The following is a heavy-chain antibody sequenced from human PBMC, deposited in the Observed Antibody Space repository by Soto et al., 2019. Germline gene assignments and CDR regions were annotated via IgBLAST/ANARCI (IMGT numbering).Heavy chain of an antibody. CDR1: GFTFSSYW. CDR2: TNSDGSDT. V-gene: IGHV3-74*01. D-gene: IGHD2-15*01. J-gene: IGHJ4*02. Sequence: EVQLVESGGGLVQPGGSLRLSCAASGFTFSSYWMYWVRQAPGKGLVWVSRTNSDGSDTSYADSVKGRFTVSRDNAKNTLYLQMNSLRAEDTAVYYCASERSWSLFDYWGKGTLVTVSS. CDR3: ASERSWSLFDY.